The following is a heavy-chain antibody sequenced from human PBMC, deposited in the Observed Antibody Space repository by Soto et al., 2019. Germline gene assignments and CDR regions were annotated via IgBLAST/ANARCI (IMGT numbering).Heavy chain of an antibody. D-gene: IGHD1-1*01. V-gene: IGHV3-30*18. CDR1: GFTFSSYG. J-gene: IGHJ6*02. Sequence: QVQLVESGGGVVQPGRSPRHSCAASGFTFSSYGMHWVRQAPGKGLEWVAVISYDGSNKYYADSVKGRFTISRDNSKNTLYLQMNSLRAEDTAVYYCAKQFEGENWNYYYGMDVWGQGTTVTVSS. CDR2: ISYDGSNK. CDR3: AKQFEGENWNYYYGMDV.